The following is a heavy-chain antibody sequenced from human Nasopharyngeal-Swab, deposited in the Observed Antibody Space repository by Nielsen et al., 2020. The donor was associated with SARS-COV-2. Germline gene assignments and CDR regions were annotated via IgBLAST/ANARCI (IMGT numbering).Heavy chain of an antibody. D-gene: IGHD5-12*01. V-gene: IGHV3-9*01. CDR1: GFTFDDYA. CDR3: ATLGGYSGYDSEYGMDV. J-gene: IGHJ6*02. CDR2: ISWNSGSI. Sequence: SLKISCEASGFTFDDYAMHWVRQAPGKGLEWVSGISWNSGSIGYADSVKGRFTISRDNAKNSLYLQMNSLRAEDTALYYCATLGGYSGYDSEYGMDVWGQGTTVTVSS.